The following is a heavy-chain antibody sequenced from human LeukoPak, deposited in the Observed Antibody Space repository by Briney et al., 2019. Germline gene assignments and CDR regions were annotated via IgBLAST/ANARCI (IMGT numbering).Heavy chain of an antibody. CDR3: ARVIHRSSIAAAGTHFDY. CDR2: ISAYNGNT. CDR1: GYTFTSYG. Sequence: ASVKVSCKASGYTFTSYGISWVRQAPGQGLEWMGWISAYNGNTNYAQKLQGRVTMTTDTSTSTAYMELRSLRSDDTAVYYCARVIHRSSIAAAGTHFDYWGQGTLVTVSS. V-gene: IGHV1-18*01. J-gene: IGHJ4*02. D-gene: IGHD6-13*01.